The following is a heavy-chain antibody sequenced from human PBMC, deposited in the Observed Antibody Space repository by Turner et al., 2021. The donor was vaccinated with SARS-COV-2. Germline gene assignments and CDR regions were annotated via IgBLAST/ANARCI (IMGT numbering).Heavy chain of an antibody. CDR3: ARGPHPRGFDY. CDR2: IYSGGST. J-gene: IGHJ4*02. CDR1: GFTVSSNY. Sequence: EVHLVETGGGLIQPGGSLRLSCAASGFTVSSNYMSWVRQAPGKGLEWVSVIYSGGSTYDADSVKGRFTISRDNSKNTLDLQMNSLRAEDTAVYYCARGPHPRGFDYWGQGTLVTVSS. D-gene: IGHD3-10*01. V-gene: IGHV3-53*02.